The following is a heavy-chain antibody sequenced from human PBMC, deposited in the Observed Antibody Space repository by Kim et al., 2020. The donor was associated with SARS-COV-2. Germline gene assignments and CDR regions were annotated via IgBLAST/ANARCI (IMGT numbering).Heavy chain of an antibody. D-gene: IGHD7-27*01. V-gene: IGHV3-74*01. CDR3: AREVGDIGTGDWYFDL. Sequence: GGSLRLSCAASGFTFSSYWMHWVRQAPGKGLVWVSRINSDGSSTSYADSVKGRFTISRDNAKNTLYLQMNSLRAEDTAVYYCAREVGDIGTGDWYFDLWGRGTLVTVSS. CDR1: GFTFSSYW. CDR2: INSDGSST. J-gene: IGHJ2*01.